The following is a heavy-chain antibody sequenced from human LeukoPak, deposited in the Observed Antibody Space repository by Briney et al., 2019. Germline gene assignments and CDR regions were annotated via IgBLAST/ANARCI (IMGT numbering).Heavy chain of an antibody. D-gene: IGHD1-26*01. CDR2: IRYDGSNK. CDR3: AKDQMVDSGSPCDY. CDR1: GFTFSSYG. J-gene: IGHJ4*02. V-gene: IGHV3-30*02. Sequence: PGGSLRLSCAASGFTFSSYGMHWVRQAPGKGLEWVAFIRYDGSNKYYADSVKGRFTISRDNSKNTLYLQMNSLRAEDTAVYYCAKDQMVDSGSPCDYWGQGTLVTVSS.